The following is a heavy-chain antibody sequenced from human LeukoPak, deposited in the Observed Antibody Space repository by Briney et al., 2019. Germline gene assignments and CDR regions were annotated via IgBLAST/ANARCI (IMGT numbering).Heavy chain of an antibody. CDR2: ISYDGSNK. J-gene: IGHJ4*02. V-gene: IGHV3-30*18. Sequence: GGSLRLSCAASGFTFSSYGMHWVRQAPGKGLEWVAVISYDGSNKYYADSVKGRFTISRDNSKNTLYLQMNSLRAEDTAVYYCAKDLYPYIAVAATAGYWGQGTLVTVSS. CDR3: AKDLYPYIAVAATAGY. D-gene: IGHD6-19*01. CDR1: GFTFSSYG.